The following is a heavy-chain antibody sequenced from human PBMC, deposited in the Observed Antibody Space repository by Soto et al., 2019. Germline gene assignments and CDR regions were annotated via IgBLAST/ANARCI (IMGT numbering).Heavy chain of an antibody. CDR1: GFTFSSYA. CDR3: AKGGKKWWGDYYGGGDFDY. Sequence: EVQLLEFGGGLVQPGGSLRLSCAASGFTFSSYAMSWVRQAPGKGLEWVSAISGSGGSTYYADSVKGRFTISRDNSKNTLYLQMNSLGAEDTAVYYCAKGGKKWWGDYYGGGDFDYWGQGTLVTVSS. D-gene: IGHD3-3*01. J-gene: IGHJ4*02. CDR2: ISGSGGST. V-gene: IGHV3-23*01.